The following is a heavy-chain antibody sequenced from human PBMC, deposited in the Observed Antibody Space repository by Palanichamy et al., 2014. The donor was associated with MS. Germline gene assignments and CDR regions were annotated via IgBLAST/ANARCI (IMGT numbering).Heavy chain of an antibody. CDR3: ARPRYCTGGNCYGGSGWFDP. V-gene: IGHV4-34*01. D-gene: IGHD2-15*01. CDR2: ANPGGNT. J-gene: IGHJ5*02. Sequence: QVQLQQWGAGLLKPSETLSLTCAVYGGSLSSYYWSWIRQAPGKGLEWIGEANPGGNTDYNPSLKSRVTISLDTSKNQFSLNLNSVTAADTAVYYCARPRYCTGGNCYGGSGWFDPWGQGTLVTVSS. CDR1: GGSLSSYY.